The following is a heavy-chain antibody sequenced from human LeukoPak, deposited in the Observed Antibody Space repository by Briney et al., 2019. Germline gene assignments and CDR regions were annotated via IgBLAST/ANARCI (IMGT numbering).Heavy chain of an antibody. D-gene: IGHD4-17*01. Sequence: ASVKVSCKASGYTFNSYDINCVRQTTGHGLEWRGWMNPNTDNTGYAQKFQGRVTITRITSIGTAYMELSSLRSEDTAVYYCARDYGDYAFDIWGQGTMVTVSS. J-gene: IGHJ3*02. V-gene: IGHV1-8*03. CDR2: MNPNTDNT. CDR3: ARDYGDYAFDI. CDR1: GYTFNSYD.